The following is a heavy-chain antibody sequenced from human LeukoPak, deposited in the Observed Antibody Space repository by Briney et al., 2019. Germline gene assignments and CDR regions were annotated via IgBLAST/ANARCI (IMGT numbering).Heavy chain of an antibody. CDR3: ARDRTGGYYDFWSGNDY. CDR2: IYHSGST. CDR1: GGSISSYY. V-gene: IGHV4-39*07. D-gene: IGHD3-3*01. Sequence: SETLSLTCTVSGGSISSYYWGWIRQPPGKGLEWIGSIYHSGSTYYNPSLKSRVTISVDTSKNQFSLKLSSVTAADTAVYYCARDRTGGYYDFWSGNDYWGQGTLVTVSS. J-gene: IGHJ4*02.